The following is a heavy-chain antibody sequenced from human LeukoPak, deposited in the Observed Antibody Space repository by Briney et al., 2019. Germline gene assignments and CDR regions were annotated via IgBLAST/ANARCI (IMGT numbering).Heavy chain of an antibody. V-gene: IGHV3-23*01. Sequence: PGGSLRLSCAASGFTFSTHAMNWVRQAPGKGLEWVSGISGSGGSTYYAHSVKGRFTISRDNSKNTLYLQMITLRAEDTAVYYCAKDAMAVAGKVNWFDPWGQGTLVTVSS. CDR3: AKDAMAVAGKVNWFDP. CDR2: ISGSGGST. CDR1: GFTFSTHA. D-gene: IGHD6-19*01. J-gene: IGHJ5*02.